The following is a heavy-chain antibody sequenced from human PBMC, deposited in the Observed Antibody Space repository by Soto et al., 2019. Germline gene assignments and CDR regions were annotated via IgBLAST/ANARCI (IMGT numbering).Heavy chain of an antibody. V-gene: IGHV2-5*02. CDR3: AHRLVAAAGFDY. CDR2: IYWDDDK. D-gene: IGHD6-13*01. J-gene: IGHJ4*02. Sequence: QITLKESGPTLVKPTQTPTLTCTFSGFSLSTSGVGVGWIRQPPGKALEWLALIYWDDDKRYSPSLKSRLTITKDTSKNQVVLTMTNMDPVDTATYYCAHRLVAAAGFDYWGQGTLVTVSS. CDR1: GFSLSTSGVG.